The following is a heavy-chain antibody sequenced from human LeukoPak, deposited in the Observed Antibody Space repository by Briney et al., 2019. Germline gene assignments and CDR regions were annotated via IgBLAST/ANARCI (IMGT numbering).Heavy chain of an antibody. Sequence: PSETLSLTCAVYGGSLKYYYWTWIRQSPGKGLEWIGEIIHTESASYNPSLKSRVTISVDTSKNQFSLKLSSVTATDTAVYYCATQYDYYDMDVWGQGTTVTVSS. J-gene: IGHJ6*02. CDR2: IIHTESA. CDR3: ATQYDYYDMDV. CDR1: GGSLKYYY. V-gene: IGHV4-34*12.